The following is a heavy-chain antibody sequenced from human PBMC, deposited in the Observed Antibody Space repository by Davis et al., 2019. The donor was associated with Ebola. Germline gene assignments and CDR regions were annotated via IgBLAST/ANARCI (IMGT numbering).Heavy chain of an antibody. CDR1: GYSFTSYW. Sequence: PGGSLRLSCKGSGYSFTSYWIGWVRQMPGKGLEWMGIIYPGDSDTRYSPSFQGQVTISADKSISTAYLQWSSLKASDTAMYYCARGSAEDLRPFDIWGQGTMVTVSS. CDR3: ARGSAEDLRPFDI. D-gene: IGHD3-16*01. CDR2: IYPGDSDT. J-gene: IGHJ3*02. V-gene: IGHV5-51*01.